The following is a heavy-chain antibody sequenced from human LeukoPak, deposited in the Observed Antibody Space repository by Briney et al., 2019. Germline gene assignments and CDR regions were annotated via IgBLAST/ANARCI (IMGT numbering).Heavy chain of an antibody. CDR1: GGSISSYY. D-gene: IGHD1-26*01. CDR3: ARGGDSIVGAKEHDY. V-gene: IGHV4-4*07. CDR2: IYTSGST. Sequence: SETLSLTCTVSGGSISSYYWSWIRQPAGKGLEWIGRIYTSGSTNYNPSLKSRVTMSVDTSKNQFSLKLSSVTAADTAVYYCARGGDSIVGAKEHDYWAREPWSPSPQ. J-gene: IGHJ4*02.